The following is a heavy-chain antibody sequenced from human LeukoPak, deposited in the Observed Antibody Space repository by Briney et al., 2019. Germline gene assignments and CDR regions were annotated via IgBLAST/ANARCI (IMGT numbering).Heavy chain of an antibody. D-gene: IGHD6-13*01. Sequence: ASVKVSCKASGYTFTDYSMHWVRQAPGQGLEWMGWINPNSGGTDYAQKFQGRVTMTRDTSISTAYLEVTRLTSDDTAVYFCVRDMIAAAGAGGWGQGTLVTVSS. CDR2: INPNSGGT. CDR1: GYTFTDYS. CDR3: VRDMIAAAGAGG. J-gene: IGHJ4*02. V-gene: IGHV1-2*02.